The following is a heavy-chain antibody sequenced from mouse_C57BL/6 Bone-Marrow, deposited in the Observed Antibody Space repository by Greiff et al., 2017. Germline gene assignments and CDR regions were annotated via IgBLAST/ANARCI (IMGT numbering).Heavy chain of an antibody. CDR2: IHPNSGST. Sequence: QVQLQQPGAELVKPGASVKLSCKASGYTFTSYWMHWVKQRPGQGLEWIGMIHPNSGSTNYNETFKSKATLTVDKSSSTAYMQLSSLTSEDTAVYYCATPTVGNAMDYWGQGTSVTVSS. D-gene: IGHD1-1*01. CDR1: GYTFTSYW. J-gene: IGHJ4*01. CDR3: ATPTVGNAMDY. V-gene: IGHV1-64*01.